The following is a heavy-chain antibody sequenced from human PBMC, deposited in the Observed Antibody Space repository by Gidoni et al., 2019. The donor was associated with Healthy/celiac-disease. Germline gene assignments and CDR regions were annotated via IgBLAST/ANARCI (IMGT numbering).Heavy chain of an antibody. CDR3: ARENYYDSSGPNGRAFDI. D-gene: IGHD3-22*01. Sequence: QLPLVESGGGLVKPGGSLRLSCAASGFTFRDYYMSWIRQAPGKGLEWVSYISSSSSYTNYADSVKGRFTISRDNAKNSLYLQMNSLRAEDTAVYYCARENYYDSSGPNGRAFDIWGQGTMVTVSS. V-gene: IGHV3-11*06. J-gene: IGHJ3*02. CDR2: ISSSSSYT. CDR1: GFTFRDYY.